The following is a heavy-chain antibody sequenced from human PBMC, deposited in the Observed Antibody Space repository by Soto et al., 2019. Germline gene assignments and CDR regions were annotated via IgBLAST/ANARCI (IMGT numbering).Heavy chain of an antibody. CDR3: ARCIQGDYYYGMDV. Sequence: GASVKVSCKASGYTFYSHSISWVRQAPGQGLEWMGRINGDYGNTQYAQKFRGRVTMTTDTSTTTVYMELTNLRSDDTAVYYCARCIQGDYYYGMDVWGQGTTVTV. CDR2: INGDYGNT. CDR1: GYTFYSHS. D-gene: IGHD5-18*01. V-gene: IGHV1-18*01. J-gene: IGHJ6*02.